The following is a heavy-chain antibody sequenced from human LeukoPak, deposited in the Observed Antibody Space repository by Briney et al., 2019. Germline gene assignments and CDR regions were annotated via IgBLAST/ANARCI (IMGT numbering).Heavy chain of an antibody. CDR1: GFTFSSFA. J-gene: IGHJ4*02. CDR2: MSSGGVSQ. Sequence: PGRSLRLSCVVSGFTFSSFAMHWVRQAPGKGLEWVAVMSSGGVSQQYADSVKGRFTISRDNSKNTLYVQMNSLRAEDTAVYYCARGRGSGTTDYWGQGTLVTVSS. D-gene: IGHD3-10*01. V-gene: IGHV3-30-3*01. CDR3: ARGRGSGTTDY.